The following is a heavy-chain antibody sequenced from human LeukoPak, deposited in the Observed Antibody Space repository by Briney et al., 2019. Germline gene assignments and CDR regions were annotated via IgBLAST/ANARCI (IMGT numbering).Heavy chain of an antibody. Sequence: SVKVSCKASGGTFSTYAFSWVRQAPGQGLEWMGGIIPIFGTADYAQKFQGRVTITADKSTSTAYMELSSLRSEDTAVYYCARDLATVPDYWGQGTLVTVSS. D-gene: IGHD1-26*01. CDR1: GGTFSTYA. CDR2: IIPIFGTA. V-gene: IGHV1-69*06. CDR3: ARDLATVPDY. J-gene: IGHJ4*02.